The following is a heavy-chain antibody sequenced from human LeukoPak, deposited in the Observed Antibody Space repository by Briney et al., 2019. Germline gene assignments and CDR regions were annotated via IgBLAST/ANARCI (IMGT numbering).Heavy chain of an antibody. CDR1: GYTFTSYY. D-gene: IGHD2-15*01. CDR2: INPSGGST. V-gene: IGHV1-46*01. CDR3: ARAARYCSGGSCYGYFDY. J-gene: IGHJ4*02. Sequence: ASVKVSCKASGYTFTSYYMHWVRQAPGQGLEWMGIINPSGGSTSYAQKFQGRVNMTRDTSTSTVYMELSSLRSEDTAVYYCARAARYCSGGSCYGYFDYWGQGTLVTVSS.